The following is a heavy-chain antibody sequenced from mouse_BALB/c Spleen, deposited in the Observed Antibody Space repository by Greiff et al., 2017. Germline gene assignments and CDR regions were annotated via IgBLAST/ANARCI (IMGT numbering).Heavy chain of an antibody. Sequence: EVQLVESGGGLVKPGGSLKLSCAASGFTFSSYAMSWVRQSPEKRLEWVAEISSGGSYTYYPDTVTGRFTISRDNAKNTLYLEMSSLRSEDTAMYYCARRDYRYDGYAMDYWGQGTSVTVSS. CDR3: ARRDYRYDGYAMDY. J-gene: IGHJ4*01. CDR2: ISSGGSYT. CDR1: GFTFSSYA. V-gene: IGHV5-9-4*01. D-gene: IGHD2-14*01.